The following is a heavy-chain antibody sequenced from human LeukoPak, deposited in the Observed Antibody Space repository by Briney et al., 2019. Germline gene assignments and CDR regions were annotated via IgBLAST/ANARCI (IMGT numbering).Heavy chain of an antibody. CDR3: AFSSYYLQGNYYYMDV. V-gene: IGHV1-24*01. CDR2: FDPEDGET. J-gene: IGHJ6*03. CDR1: GYTLTELS. D-gene: IGHD1-26*01. Sequence: ASVKVSCKVSGYTLTELSMHWVRQAPGKGLEWMGGFDPEDGETIYAQKFQGRVTMTRDTSISTAYMELSRLRSDDTAVYYCAFSSYYLQGNYYYMDVWGKGTTVTVSS.